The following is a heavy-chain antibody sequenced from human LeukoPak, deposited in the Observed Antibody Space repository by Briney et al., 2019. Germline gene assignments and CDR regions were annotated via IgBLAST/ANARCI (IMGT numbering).Heavy chain of an antibody. Sequence: PSETLSLTCAVYGGSFSGYYWSWIRQPAGKGLEWIGRMSSSGISTYSPSLKSRVTISIDTSRNQFSMNLNSVTAADTAVYYCARVHYGSGPSFDYWGQGTLVTVSS. CDR2: MSSSGIS. V-gene: IGHV4-59*10. J-gene: IGHJ4*02. CDR3: ARVHYGSGPSFDY. CDR1: GGSFSGYY. D-gene: IGHD3-10*01.